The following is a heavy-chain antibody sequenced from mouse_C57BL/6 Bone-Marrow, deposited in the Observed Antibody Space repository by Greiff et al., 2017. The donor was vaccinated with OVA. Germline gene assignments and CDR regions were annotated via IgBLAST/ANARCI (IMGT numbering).Heavy chain of an antibody. CDR3: ARPEF. V-gene: IGHV5-6*01. CDR2: ISSGGSYT. J-gene: IGHJ3*01. Sequence: EVQLVESGGDLVKPGGSLKLSCAASGFTFSSYGMSWVRQTPDKRLEWVATISSGGSYTYYPDSVKGRFTISRDNAKNTLYLQMSSLKSEDTAMYYCARPEFWGQGTLVTVSA. CDR1: GFTFSSYG.